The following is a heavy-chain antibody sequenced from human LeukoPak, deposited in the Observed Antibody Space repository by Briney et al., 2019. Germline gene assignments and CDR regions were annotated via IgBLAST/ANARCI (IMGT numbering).Heavy chain of an antibody. D-gene: IGHD5-24*01. CDR3: ARDRGDGYNPDAFDI. CDR2: ISDTGST. CDR1: GGSISNTNW. Sequence: SETLSLTCAVSGGSISNTNWWSWVRQPPGKGLEWIGEISDTGSTNYNPSLKSRVTISVDQTKNQFSLKLSSVTAADTAVYYCARDRGDGYNPDAFDIWGQGTMVTVSS. J-gene: IGHJ3*02. V-gene: IGHV4-4*02.